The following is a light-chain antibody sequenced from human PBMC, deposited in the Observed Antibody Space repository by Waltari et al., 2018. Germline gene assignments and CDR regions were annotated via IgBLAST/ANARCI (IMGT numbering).Light chain of an antibody. CDR2: DAF. CDR1: HSINHSY. V-gene: IGKV3-11*01. J-gene: IGKJ5*01. CDR3: QQRIIWPPT. Sequence: EIVLTQSPATLSLSPGERATLPCRASHSINHSYLHWYQQISGQAPRLLTYDAFSRATGIPARFSGSGSGTDFTLTISSLEAEDFAVYYCQQRIIWPPTFGQGTRLEIK.